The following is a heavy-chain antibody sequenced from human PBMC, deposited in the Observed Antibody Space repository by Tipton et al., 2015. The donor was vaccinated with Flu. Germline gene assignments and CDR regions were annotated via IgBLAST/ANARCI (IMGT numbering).Heavy chain of an antibody. J-gene: IGHJ4*02. Sequence: QMQLVQSGGEVKKPGASVKVSCKASGYTFTTHHITWVRQAPGQGLEWVGWISPHNGGTNYAQKFQGRVTMTTDTAASTAYMELRRLRSADPAVYFRARGAGSGQSPLGVYWGQGTLVPVSP. V-gene: IGHV1-18*01. CDR1: GYTFTTHH. CDR3: ARGAGSGQSPLGVY. D-gene: IGHD2-8*01. CDR2: ISPHNGGT.